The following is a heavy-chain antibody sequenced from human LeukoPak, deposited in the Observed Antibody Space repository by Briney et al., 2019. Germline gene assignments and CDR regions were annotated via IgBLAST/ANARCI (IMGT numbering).Heavy chain of an antibody. CDR2: IVVGSGNT. CDR3: ARDRGYSTFDM. D-gene: IGHD5-18*01. CDR1: GFTFTSSA. Sequence: SVKVSCKASGFTFTSSAVQWVRQARGQGLEWIGWIVVGSGNTNYAQKFQERVTINRDMSTSTAYMELSSLRAEDTAVYYCARDRGYSTFDMWGQGTMVTVSS. V-gene: IGHV1-58*01. J-gene: IGHJ3*02.